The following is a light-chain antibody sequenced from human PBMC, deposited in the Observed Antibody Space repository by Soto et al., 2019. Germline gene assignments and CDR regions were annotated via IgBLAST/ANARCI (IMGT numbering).Light chain of an antibody. V-gene: IGKV3-20*01. CDR2: GAS. J-gene: IGKJ1*01. Sequence: ETVLTQSPGTLSLSPGERATLSCRASQTIRSNYLAWYRQTPGQAPRLLIYGASNSATGIADRFSGSGSGQDFTLLISRLEPEDFALYYCQQYGSSPWTFGQGNNVEIK. CDR3: QQYGSSPWT. CDR1: QTIRSNY.